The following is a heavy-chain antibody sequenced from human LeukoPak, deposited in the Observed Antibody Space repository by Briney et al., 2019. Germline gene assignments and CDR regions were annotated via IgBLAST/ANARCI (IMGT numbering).Heavy chain of an antibody. CDR2: IYHSGST. J-gene: IGHJ5*02. CDR3: GRDPELVVVPLNGSDP. CDR1: GYSISSGYY. Sequence: PSETLSLTCTVSGYSISSGYYWGWIRQPPGKGLEWIGSIYHSGSTYYNPSLKSRVTISVDTSKNQFSLKPSSVTAADTAVYYCGRDPELVVVPLNGSDPGGQEPLVTAS. V-gene: IGHV4-38-2*02. D-gene: IGHD2-15*01.